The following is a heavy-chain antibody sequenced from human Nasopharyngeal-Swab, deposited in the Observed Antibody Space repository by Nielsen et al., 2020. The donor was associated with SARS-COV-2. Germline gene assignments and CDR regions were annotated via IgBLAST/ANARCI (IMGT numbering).Heavy chain of an antibody. Sequence: GESLKISCAASGFTFSSYAMSWVRQAPGKGLEWVSAISGSGGSTYYADSVKGRFTISRDNSKNTLYLQMNSLRAEDTAVYYCASLGSYYYDSSGYPDYWGQGTLVTVSS. V-gene: IGHV3-23*01. D-gene: IGHD3-22*01. CDR1: GFTFSSYA. CDR3: ASLGSYYYDSSGYPDY. CDR2: ISGSGGST. J-gene: IGHJ4*02.